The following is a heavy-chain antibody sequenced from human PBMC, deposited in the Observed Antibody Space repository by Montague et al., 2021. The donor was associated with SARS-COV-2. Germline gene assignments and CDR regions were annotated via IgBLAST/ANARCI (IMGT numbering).Heavy chain of an antibody. CDR1: GGSISSSHW. J-gene: IGHJ2*01. CDR3: AREFRTYGYGGQYWYFDL. D-gene: IGHD3-10*01. V-gene: IGHV4-4*02. CDR2: IYHSGST. Sequence: SETLSLTCAVSGGSISSSHWWSWVRQPPGKGLEWIGEIYHSGSTNYHPSLKRRATISIDKSKNQFSLKLSSVTAADTAVYYCAREFRTYGYGGQYWYFDLWGRGTLVTVSS.